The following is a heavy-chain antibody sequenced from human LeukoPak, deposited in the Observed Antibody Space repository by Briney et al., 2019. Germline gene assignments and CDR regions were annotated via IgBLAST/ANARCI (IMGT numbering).Heavy chain of an antibody. CDR2: MNPNGIVA. D-gene: IGHD2-2*01. V-gene: IGHV1-8*01. CDR1: GYPFTIYD. CDR3: ARGRLSTL. J-gene: IGHJ4*02. Sequence: GASVKVSCKASGYPFTIYDVNWVRQAAGQGLEWLGWMNPNGIVAGYSQKFQDRVTLTMDTSTSTAYLELSSLRSEDTAVYYCARGRLSTLWGQGTLVTVSS.